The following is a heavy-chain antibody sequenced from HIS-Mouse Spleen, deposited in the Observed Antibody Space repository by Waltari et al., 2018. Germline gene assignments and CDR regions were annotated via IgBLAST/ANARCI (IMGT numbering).Heavy chain of an antibody. V-gene: IGHV1-2*02. D-gene: IGHD7-27*01. J-gene: IGHJ4*02. Sequence: QVQLVQSGAEVTKPGASVKVSCKASGSTFTGCYIHRVRQAPGQGLEWMGWINPNSGGTNYAQKFQGRVTMTRDTSISTAYMELSRLRSDDTAVYYCARDQLGGFDYWGQGTLVTVSS. CDR3: ARDQLGGFDY. CDR1: GSTFTGCY. CDR2: INPNSGGT.